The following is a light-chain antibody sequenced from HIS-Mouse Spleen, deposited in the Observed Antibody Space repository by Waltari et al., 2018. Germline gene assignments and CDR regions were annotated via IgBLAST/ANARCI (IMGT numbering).Light chain of an antibody. CDR3: SSYTSSSTLRV. J-gene: IGLJ3*02. V-gene: IGLV2-14*03. CDR1: SSDVGGSNS. CDR2: DVS. Sequence: QSALTQPASVSGSPGQSITISCTGTSSDVGGSNSVSWYQQHPGKAPKLMIYDVSNRPSGVSNRFSGSKSGNTASLTISGLQAEDEADYYCSSYTSSSTLRVFGGGTKLTVL.